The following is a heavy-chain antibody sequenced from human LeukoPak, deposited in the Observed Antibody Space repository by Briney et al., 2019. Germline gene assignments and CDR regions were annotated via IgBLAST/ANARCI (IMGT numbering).Heavy chain of an antibody. V-gene: IGHV1-8*01. D-gene: IGHD6-19*01. Sequence: ASVKVSCKASGYTFTSYDINWVRQATGQGLEWMGWMNPNSGNTGYAQKFQGRVTMTRNTSISTAYMELSSLRSEDTAVYYCARGPVAVAGTSLFVDYWGQGTLVTVSS. CDR2: MNPNSGNT. CDR1: GYTFTSYD. J-gene: IGHJ4*02. CDR3: ARGPVAVAGTSLFVDY.